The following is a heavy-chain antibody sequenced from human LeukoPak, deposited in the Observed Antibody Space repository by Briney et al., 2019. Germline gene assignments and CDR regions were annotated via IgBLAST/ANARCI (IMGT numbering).Heavy chain of an antibody. J-gene: IGHJ4*02. Sequence: GGSLRLSCAASGFTSSSYAFNWVRQAPGKGLVWVATVSGSGDRMYHADSVKGRFTISRDNSKNTIYLQMNSLRAEDTALYYCAKAAAAPGFDFWGQGTLVTVSS. V-gene: IGHV3-23*01. D-gene: IGHD6-13*01. CDR3: AKAAAAPGFDF. CDR1: GFTSSSYA. CDR2: VSGSGDRM.